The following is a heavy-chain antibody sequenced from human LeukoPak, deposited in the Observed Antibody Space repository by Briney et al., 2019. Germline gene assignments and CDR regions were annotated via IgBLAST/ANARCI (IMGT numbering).Heavy chain of an antibody. D-gene: IGHD6-13*01. CDR2: ISAYNGNT. Sequence: GASVKVSCKASGYTFTSYGISWVRQAPGQGLEWMGWISAYNGNTNYAQKLQGRVIMTTDTSTSTAYMELRSLRSDDTAVYYCARGSSSSTYYYYYGMDVWGQGTTVTVSS. J-gene: IGHJ6*02. V-gene: IGHV1-18*01. CDR3: ARGSSSSTYYYYYGMDV. CDR1: GYTFTSYG.